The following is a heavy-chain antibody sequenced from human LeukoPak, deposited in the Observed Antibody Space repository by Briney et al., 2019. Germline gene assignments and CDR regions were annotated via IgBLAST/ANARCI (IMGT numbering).Heavy chain of an antibody. Sequence: ASVKVSCKASGYTFTGYYMHWVRQAPGQGLEWMGRINPNSGGTNYAQKFQGRVTMTRDTSISTAYMELSRLRSDDTAVYYCAREPPPDSSAMFQHWGQGTLVTVSS. V-gene: IGHV1-2*06. CDR2: INPNSGGT. CDR3: AREPPPDSSAMFQH. CDR1: GYTFTGYY. J-gene: IGHJ1*01. D-gene: IGHD2-2*01.